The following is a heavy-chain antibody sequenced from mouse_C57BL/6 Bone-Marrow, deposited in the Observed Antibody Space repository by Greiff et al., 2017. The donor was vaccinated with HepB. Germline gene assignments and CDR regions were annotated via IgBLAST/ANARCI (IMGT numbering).Heavy chain of an antibody. CDR2: IRLKSDNYAT. CDR1: GFTFSNYW. D-gene: IGHD1-1*01. J-gene: IGHJ2*01. V-gene: IGHV6-3*01. Sequence: EVHLVESGGGLVQPGGSMKLSCVASGFTFSNYWMNWVRQSPEKGLEWVAQIRLKSDNYATHYAESVKGRFTISRDDSKSSVYLQMNNLRAEDTGSDYCALPYYYGSGYGYWGQGTTLTVSA. CDR3: ALPYYYGSGYGY.